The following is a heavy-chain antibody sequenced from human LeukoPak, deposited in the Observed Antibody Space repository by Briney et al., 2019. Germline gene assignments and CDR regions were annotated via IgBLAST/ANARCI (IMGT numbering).Heavy chain of an antibody. D-gene: IGHD3-10*01. Sequence: PGGSLRLSCAASGFTFSRYSMNWVRQAPGKGLEWVSYISSSSSTVYYADSLKGRLTISRDNAKNSLYLQMNSLRDEDTAVYYCARAQTYYGSGSYLYWGQGTLVTVSS. V-gene: IGHV3-48*02. CDR1: GFTFSRYS. CDR3: ARAQTYYGSGSYLY. CDR2: ISSSSSTV. J-gene: IGHJ4*02.